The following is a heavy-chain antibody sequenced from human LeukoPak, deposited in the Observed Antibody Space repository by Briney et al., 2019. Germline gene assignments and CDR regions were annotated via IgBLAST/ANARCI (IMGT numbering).Heavy chain of an antibody. V-gene: IGHV3-30-3*01. CDR3: ARRGDRLCSSMNCEPHYYFYYMDV. D-gene: IGHD2-2*01. CDR2: ISYDGSNK. J-gene: IGHJ6*03. Sequence: GGSLRLSCAASGFTYSSYAMHWVRQAPGKGLEWVAVISYDGSNKHYADSVKGRFTISRDNAKNSLYLQMNSLSAEDTAVYYCARRGDRLCSSMNCEPHYYFYYMDVWGKGTTVTVSS. CDR1: GFTYSSYA.